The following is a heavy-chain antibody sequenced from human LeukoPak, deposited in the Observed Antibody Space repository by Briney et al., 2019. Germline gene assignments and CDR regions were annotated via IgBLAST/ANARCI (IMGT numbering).Heavy chain of an antibody. J-gene: IGHJ4*02. D-gene: IGHD2-15*01. Sequence: GGSLRLSCAVSKFTFNRYSINWVRQAPGKGLEWVSHISNSGSIKYYADSVKGRFTISRDNAKNSLYLQMNSLRAEDTAVYYCARYCSGGSCYDYWGQGTLVTVSS. V-gene: IGHV3-48*04. CDR2: ISNSGSIK. CDR1: KFTFNRYS. CDR3: ARYCSGGSCYDY.